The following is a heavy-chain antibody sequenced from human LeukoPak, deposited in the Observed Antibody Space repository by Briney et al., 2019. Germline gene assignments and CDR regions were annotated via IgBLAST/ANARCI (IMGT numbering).Heavy chain of an antibody. V-gene: IGHV4-4*07. J-gene: IGHJ4*02. CDR1: GDTISGFS. CDR3: ARDRAGFFDD. D-gene: IGHD6-13*01. CDR2: IYSSGST. Sequence: SETLSLTCTVSGDTISGFSWSWIRQPAGKGLEWIGRIYSSGSTNYSPPLRSRVTMSVDTKNQFSLKVNSVTAADTAVYYCARDRAGFFDDWGQGTLVTVSS.